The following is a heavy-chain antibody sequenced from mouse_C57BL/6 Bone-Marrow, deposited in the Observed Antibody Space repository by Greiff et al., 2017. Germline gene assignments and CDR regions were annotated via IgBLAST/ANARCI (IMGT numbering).Heavy chain of an antibody. V-gene: IGHV1-69*01. Sequence: QVQLQQPGAELVMPGASVKLSCKASGYTFTSYWMHWVKQRPGQGLEWIGEIDPSDSYTNYNQKFKGKSTLTVDKSSSTAYMQLSSLTSEDSAVXYCARGGNGTPFAYWGQGTLVTVSA. CDR1: GYTFTSYW. CDR2: IDPSDSYT. J-gene: IGHJ3*01. CDR3: ARGGNGTPFAY. D-gene: IGHD2-1*01.